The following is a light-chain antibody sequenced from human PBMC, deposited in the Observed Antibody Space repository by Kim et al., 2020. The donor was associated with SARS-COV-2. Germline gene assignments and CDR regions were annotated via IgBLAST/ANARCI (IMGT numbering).Light chain of an antibody. V-gene: IGKV3-15*01. CDR1: QSINSY. J-gene: IGKJ4*02. CDR3: LQSNNWPGT. CDR2: GAS. Sequence: EIVMTQSPATLSVSPGDRATLSCRASQSINSYLGWYQQKPGHPPSRLIYGASTWATGIPARFSGSGSGTDFTLTISSLQSEDFAIYYCLQSNNWPGTFGPGTKLEIK.